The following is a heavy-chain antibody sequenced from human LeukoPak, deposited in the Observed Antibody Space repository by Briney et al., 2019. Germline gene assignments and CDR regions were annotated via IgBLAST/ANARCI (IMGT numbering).Heavy chain of an antibody. Sequence: ASVKVSCKASGYTFTSYDINWVRQATGQGLEWMGWMNPNSGNTGYAQKFQGRVTMTRNTSISTAYMELSSLRSEDTAVYYCARGSEQVAERWLQFPYYYYGMDVWGQGTTVTVSS. J-gene: IGHJ6*02. CDR3: ARGSEQVAERWLQFPYYYYGMDV. CDR1: GYTFTSYD. V-gene: IGHV1-8*01. CDR2: MNPNSGNT. D-gene: IGHD5-24*01.